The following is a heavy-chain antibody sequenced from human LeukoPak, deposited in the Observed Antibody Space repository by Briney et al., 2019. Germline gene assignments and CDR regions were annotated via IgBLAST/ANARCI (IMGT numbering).Heavy chain of an antibody. V-gene: IGHV1-24*01. CDR1: GYTLTELS. D-gene: IGHD6-19*01. J-gene: IGHJ4*02. CDR2: FDPEDGET. CDR3: ARDDAYSSGWHFDY. Sequence: GASVKVSCKVSGYTLTELSMHWVRQAPGKGLEWMGGFDPEDGETIYAQKFQGRVTMTEDTSTDTAYMELSSLRSDDTAVYYCARDDAYSSGWHFDYWGQGTLVTVSS.